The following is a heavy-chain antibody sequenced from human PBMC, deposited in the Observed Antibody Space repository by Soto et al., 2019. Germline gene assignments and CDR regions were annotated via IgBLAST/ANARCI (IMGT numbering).Heavy chain of an antibody. CDR3: ARGPPFLP. J-gene: IGHJ5*02. CDR2: IYYSGST. D-gene: IGHD3-3*02. CDR1: GGSISSYC. Sequence: SETLSLTCTVSGGSISSYCWSWVRQPPGKGLEWIGYIYYSGSTNYNPSLKSRVTISVDRSKNQFSLKLSSVSAADTAVYYCARGPPFLPWGQGTLVTVSS. V-gene: IGHV4-59*12.